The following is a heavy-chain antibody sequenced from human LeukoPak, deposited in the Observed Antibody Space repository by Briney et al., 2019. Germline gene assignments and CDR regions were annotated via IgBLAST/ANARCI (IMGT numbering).Heavy chain of an antibody. Sequence: PSETLSLTCTVSGGSISTYYWSWIRQPAGKGLEWIGRIYNGGSTNYNPSLTSRGTMSLDTPQNQFSLMLTSVTAADTAVYYCVRDGYYGNNYVDYWGQGTLVTVSS. CDR1: GGSISTYY. CDR3: VRDGYYGNNYVDY. V-gene: IGHV4-4*07. CDR2: IYNGGST. J-gene: IGHJ4*02. D-gene: IGHD5-24*01.